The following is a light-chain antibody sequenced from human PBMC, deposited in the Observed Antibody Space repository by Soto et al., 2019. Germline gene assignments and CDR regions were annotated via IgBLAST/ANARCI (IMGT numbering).Light chain of an antibody. J-gene: IGKJ2*01. CDR3: QQSYSTPLT. CDR2: AAS. V-gene: IGKV1-39*01. Sequence: DIRMTQSPSSLSASVGDRVTITCRASQSISSYLNWYQQKPGKAPKLLIYAASSLQSGVPSRFSGSGSGTDFTLTISSLQPEDFATYYCQQSYSTPLTFCQGTKLEIK. CDR1: QSISSY.